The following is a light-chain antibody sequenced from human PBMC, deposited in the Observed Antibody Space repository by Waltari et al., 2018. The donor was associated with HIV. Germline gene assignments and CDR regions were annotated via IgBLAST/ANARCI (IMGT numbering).Light chain of an antibody. Sequence: QSVLTQPPSASETPGQRVTISCSGSSSNIGSNYVYWYQQFPGTAPKLLIYRNNQRPSGVPDRFSGSNSGTSASLAISGLRSEDEADYYCAAWDDSLSGYVFGTGTKVTVL. CDR3: AAWDDSLSGYV. V-gene: IGLV1-47*01. CDR2: RNN. CDR1: SSNIGSNY. J-gene: IGLJ1*01.